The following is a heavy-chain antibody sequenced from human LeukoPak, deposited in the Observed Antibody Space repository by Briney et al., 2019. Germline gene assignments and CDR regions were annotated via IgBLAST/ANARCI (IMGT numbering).Heavy chain of an antibody. CDR3: ARVLGKNYYYYYMDV. V-gene: IGHV4-31*03. CDR2: IYYSGST. J-gene: IGHJ6*03. D-gene: IGHD3-16*01. CDR1: GGSISSGGYY. Sequence: SETLSLTCTVSGGSISSGGYYWSWIRQHPGKGLEWIGYIYYSGSTYYNPSLKSRVTISVDTSKNQFSLKLSSVTAADTAVYYCARVLGKNYYYYYMDVWGKGTTVTVSS.